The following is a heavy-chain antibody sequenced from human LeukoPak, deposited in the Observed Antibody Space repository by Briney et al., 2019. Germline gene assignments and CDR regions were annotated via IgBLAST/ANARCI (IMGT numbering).Heavy chain of an antibody. CDR2: FDPEDGGT. V-gene: IGHV1-24*01. CDR1: GYTLTELS. CDR3: ATDDGTAMGNHFDY. D-gene: IGHD5-18*01. Sequence: VASVKVSCKVSGYTLTELSMHWVRQAPGKGLEWMGGFDPEDGGTIYAQKFQGRVTMTEDTSTDTAYMELSSLRSEDTAVYYCATDDGTAMGNHFDYWGQGTLVTVSS. J-gene: IGHJ4*02.